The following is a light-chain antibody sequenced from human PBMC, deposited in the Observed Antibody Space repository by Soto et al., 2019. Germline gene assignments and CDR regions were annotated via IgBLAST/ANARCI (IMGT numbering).Light chain of an antibody. CDR1: QSVSRY. V-gene: IGKV3-11*01. CDR3: QQRET. J-gene: IGKJ1*01. Sequence: EIVLTQSPATLSLSPGERATLSCRASQSVSRYLAWYQQKPGQAPRLLIYDASNRATGIPARFSGSGSETDFTLTISSLEPEDSAVYYCQQRETFGQGTKV. CDR2: DAS.